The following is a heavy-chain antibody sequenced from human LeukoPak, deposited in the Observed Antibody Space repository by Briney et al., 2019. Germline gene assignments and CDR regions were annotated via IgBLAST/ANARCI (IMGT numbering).Heavy chain of an antibody. CDR1: GYTFTSYG. CDR2: ISAYNGNT. Sequence: ASVKVSCKASGYTFTSYGVTWVRQAPGQGLEWMGWISAYNGNTDYAQNLQGRVTMTTDTSTTTAYMELRSLRSDDTAVYYCARDWGSIKVITDYWGQGTLVTVSS. V-gene: IGHV1-18*01. CDR3: ARDWGSIKVITDY. J-gene: IGHJ4*02. D-gene: IGHD3-16*01.